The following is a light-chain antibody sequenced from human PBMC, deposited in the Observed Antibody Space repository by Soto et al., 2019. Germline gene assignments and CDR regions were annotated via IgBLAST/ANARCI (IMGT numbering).Light chain of an antibody. J-gene: IGLJ1*01. V-gene: IGLV1-40*01. Sequence: QSVLTQPPSVSGAPGQRVTISCTGSSSNIGAGYDVHWYQQLPGTDPKLLIYGNSNRPSGVPDRFSGSKSGTSASLAITGLQDEDEADYDCQSYDSSLSGYVFGTGTKLTVL. CDR2: GNS. CDR1: SSNIGAGYD. CDR3: QSYDSSLSGYV.